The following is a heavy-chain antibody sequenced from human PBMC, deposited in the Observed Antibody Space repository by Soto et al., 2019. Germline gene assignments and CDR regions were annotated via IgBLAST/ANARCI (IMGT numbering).Heavy chain of an antibody. J-gene: IGHJ4*02. V-gene: IGHV4-31*03. CDR3: ARERGGIDY. Sequence: QVQLQESGPGLVKPSQTLSLTCTFSGGSISSAGYYGSWSRQHPGKGMEWIGYIYYSGSTYYNPSLKSRVTISVDTSKNQFSLKLSSVTAADTAVYYCARERGGIDYWGQGTLVTVSS. CDR2: IYYSGST. CDR1: GGSISSAGYY.